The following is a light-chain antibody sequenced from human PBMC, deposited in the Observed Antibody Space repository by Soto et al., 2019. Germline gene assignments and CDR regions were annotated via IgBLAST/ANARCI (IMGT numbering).Light chain of an antibody. V-gene: IGKV1-5*01. Sequence: DIPMTQSPSTLSASVGDRVTITCRASQSISDSLAWYQQKPGKAPDLLISDASSLERGVPSRFSGSGSGTEFTLTISSMQPDDFATYYCQQYNGYSRTFGRRTKVEIK. CDR3: QQYNGYSRT. CDR2: DAS. J-gene: IGKJ1*01. CDR1: QSISDS.